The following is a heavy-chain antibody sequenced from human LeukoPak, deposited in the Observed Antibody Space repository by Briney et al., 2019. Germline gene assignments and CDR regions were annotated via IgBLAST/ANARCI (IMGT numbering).Heavy chain of an antibody. D-gene: IGHD1-1*01. V-gene: IGHV3-7*01. J-gene: IGHJ4*02. CDR1: GFTFSSYW. CDR3: ARRVATGTSLYFNY. Sequence: GGSLRLSCAASGFTFSSYWMSWVRQAPGKGLEWVSNIKQDGSETYYADSVKGRFTISRDNAKNSLYLQMNSLRAEDTAVYYCARRVATGTSLYFNYWGQGTLVTVSS. CDR2: IKQDGSET.